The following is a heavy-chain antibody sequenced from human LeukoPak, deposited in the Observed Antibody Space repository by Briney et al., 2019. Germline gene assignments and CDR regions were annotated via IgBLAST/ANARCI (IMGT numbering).Heavy chain of an antibody. CDR1: GFTFSSYS. CDR2: ISSSSSTI. D-gene: IGHD3-10*01. Sequence: PGGSLRLSCAASGFTFSSYSMNWVRQAPGKGLEWVSYISSSSSTIYYADSVKGRFTISRDNAKNSLYLQMNSLRAEDTAVYYCARDPSMIRGENTPYFDYWGQGTLVTVSS. V-gene: IGHV3-48*01. CDR3: ARDPSMIRGENTPYFDY. J-gene: IGHJ4*02.